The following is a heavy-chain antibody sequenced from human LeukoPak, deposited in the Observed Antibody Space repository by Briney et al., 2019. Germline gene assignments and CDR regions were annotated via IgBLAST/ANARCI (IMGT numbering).Heavy chain of an antibody. D-gene: IGHD2-15*01. Sequence: GSLRLFCSASGFTLNRYWMRLVRQASEEGPEWLANIRQDGSDKQYVDSVKGRFTISRDNAKNSLYLQMNSLSAEDTAVYYCARHSRGSPIDDWGQGTLVTVSS. CDR2: IRQDGSDK. J-gene: IGHJ4*02. CDR1: GFTLNRYW. V-gene: IGHV3-7*01. CDR3: ARHSRGSPIDD.